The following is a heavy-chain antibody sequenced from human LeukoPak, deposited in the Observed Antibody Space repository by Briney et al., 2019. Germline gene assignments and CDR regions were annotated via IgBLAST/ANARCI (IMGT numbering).Heavy chain of an antibody. V-gene: IGHV3-23*01. Sequence: GGSLRLSCAASGFTFSSYAMSWVRQAPGKGLEWVSAISGSDGSTYYAGSVKGRFTISRDNAKNSLYLQMNSLRDEDTAVYYCARAVDTAMVQVPYYYGMDVWGQGTTVTVSS. J-gene: IGHJ6*02. D-gene: IGHD5-18*01. CDR1: GFTFSSYA. CDR2: ISGSDGST. CDR3: ARAVDTAMVQVPYYYGMDV.